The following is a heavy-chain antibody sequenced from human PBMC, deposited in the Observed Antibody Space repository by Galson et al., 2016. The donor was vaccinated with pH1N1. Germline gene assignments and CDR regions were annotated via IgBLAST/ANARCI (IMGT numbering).Heavy chain of an antibody. CDR3: ARQNDYGDYRGDAFGI. V-gene: IGHV5-51*01. D-gene: IGHD4-17*01. CDR1: GYRFPSSW. Sequence: QSGAEVKKPGESLKISCKGSGYRFPSSWIGWLRQMPGKGLEWMGIIYLGGSLIRYRPSFQGQFTISADKSVNIVYLEWVSLKASDTAMYYCARQNDYGDYRGDAFGIWGQGTMVTVSS. CDR2: IYLGGSLI. J-gene: IGHJ3*02.